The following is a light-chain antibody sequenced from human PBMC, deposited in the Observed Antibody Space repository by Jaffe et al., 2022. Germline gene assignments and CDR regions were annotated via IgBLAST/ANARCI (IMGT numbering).Light chain of an antibody. Sequence: EIVLTQSPGTLSLSPGERATLSCRASQSVTSNYLAWYQQKPGQAPRLLIYVASSRATGIPDRFSGSGSGTDFTLTISRLEPEDFAVYYCQQYGNSEVTFGPGTKVDIK. V-gene: IGKV3-20*01. CDR1: QSVTSNY. J-gene: IGKJ3*01. CDR2: VAS. CDR3: QQYGNSEVT.